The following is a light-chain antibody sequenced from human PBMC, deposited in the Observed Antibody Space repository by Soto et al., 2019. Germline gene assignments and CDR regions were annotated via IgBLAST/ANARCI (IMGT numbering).Light chain of an antibody. CDR3: GTWDDSLSALVV. V-gene: IGLV1-51*01. CDR1: SSNIGNNY. J-gene: IGLJ2*01. CDR2: DNN. Sequence: SVLTQPPSVSAAPGQKVTISCSGSSSNIGNNYVSWYQQLPGTAPKLLLYDNNKRPSGIPDRFSGSKSGTSATLGITGLQTGDEADYYCGTWDDSLSALVVFGGGTKLTVL.